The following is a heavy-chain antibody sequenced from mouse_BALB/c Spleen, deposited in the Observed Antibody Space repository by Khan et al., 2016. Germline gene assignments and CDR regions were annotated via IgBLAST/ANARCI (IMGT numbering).Heavy chain of an antibody. V-gene: IGHV3-2*02. D-gene: IGHD1-1*01. Sequence: EVQLVESGPGLVKPSQSLSLTCTVTGYSITSDYAWNWIRQFPGNRLEWMGYISYSGSTSYNPSLKSRISITRDTSKNQFFLQLNSVTSEDTATXYCARSDYGDNDAMDYWGQGTSVTVSS. CDR2: ISYSGST. J-gene: IGHJ4*01. CDR1: GYSITSDYA. CDR3: ARSDYGDNDAMDY.